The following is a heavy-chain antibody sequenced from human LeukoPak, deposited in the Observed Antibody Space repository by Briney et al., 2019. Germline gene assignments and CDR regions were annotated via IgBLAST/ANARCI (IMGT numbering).Heavy chain of an antibody. CDR3: AKVGPRAYYDILTGYYHPNYYFDY. J-gene: IGHJ4*02. Sequence: QPGGSLRLSCAASGFTFSSYWMSWVRQAPGKGLEWVANINQDGSEKYYVDSVKGRFTISRDNAKNSLYLQVNSLRAEDTALYYCAKVGPRAYYDILTGYYHPNYYFDYWGQGTLVTVSS. CDR1: GFTFSSYW. V-gene: IGHV3-7*03. CDR2: INQDGSEK. D-gene: IGHD3-9*01.